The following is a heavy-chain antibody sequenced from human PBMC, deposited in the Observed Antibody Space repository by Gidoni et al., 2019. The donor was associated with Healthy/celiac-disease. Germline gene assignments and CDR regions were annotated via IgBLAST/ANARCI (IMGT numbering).Heavy chain of an antibody. Sequence: EVQLVESGGGLVQPGGSLRLSCAASGFPFSSHWMSWVRQAPGKGLGWVANIKQDGSEKYYVDSVKGRFTISRDNAKNSLYLQMNSLRAEDTAVYYCARDAYDFWSGYYTGQVDYWGQGTLVTVSS. J-gene: IGHJ4*02. CDR2: IKQDGSEK. CDR3: ARDAYDFWSGYYTGQVDY. D-gene: IGHD3-3*01. V-gene: IGHV3-7*03. CDR1: GFPFSSHW.